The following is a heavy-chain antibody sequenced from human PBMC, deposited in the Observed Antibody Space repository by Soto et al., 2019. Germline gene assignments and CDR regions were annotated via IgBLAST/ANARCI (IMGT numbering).Heavy chain of an antibody. CDR3: VRSGLTFGGVV. V-gene: IGHV4-59*11. D-gene: IGHD3-16*01. CDR2: IYYTGAT. CDR1: GASFTSHF. Sequence: PSETLSLTCSVSGASFTSHFWSWIRQPPGRGLEYIGFIYYTGATNYNSSLKSRVSISIDTSKNQVSLTLKSVTAADTAVYYCVRSGLTFGGVVWGQGTLVTVSS. J-gene: IGHJ4*02.